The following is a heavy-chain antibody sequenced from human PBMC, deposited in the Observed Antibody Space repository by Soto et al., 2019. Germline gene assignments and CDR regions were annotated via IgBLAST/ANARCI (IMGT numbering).Heavy chain of an antibody. CDR3: AIRAGEEWFNYYCYYRMDV. CDR2: ISGSGGST. D-gene: IGHD3-3*01. V-gene: IGHV3-23*01. J-gene: IGHJ6*02. CDR1: GFTFSSYA. Sequence: GGSLRLSCAASGFTFSSYAMSWVRQAPGKGLEWVSAISGSGGSTYYADSVKGRFAISRDNSKNTLYLQMNSLRAEDTAVYYCAIRAGEEWFNYYCYYRMDVWGQGTTVTVSS.